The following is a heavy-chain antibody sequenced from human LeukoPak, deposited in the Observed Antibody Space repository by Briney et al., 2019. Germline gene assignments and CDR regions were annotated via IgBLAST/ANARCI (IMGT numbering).Heavy chain of an antibody. V-gene: IGHV1-8*01. D-gene: IGHD3-3*01. CDR2: MNPNSGNT. J-gene: IGHJ5*02. Sequence: ASVKVSCKASGYTFTSYDINWVRQATGQGLEWMGWMNPNSGNTGYAQKFQGRVTMTRNTSISTAYMELSSLRSEDTAVYYCARGITIFGVVNPNWFDPWGQGTLVTVSS. CDR3: ARGITIFGVVNPNWFDP. CDR1: GYTFTSYD.